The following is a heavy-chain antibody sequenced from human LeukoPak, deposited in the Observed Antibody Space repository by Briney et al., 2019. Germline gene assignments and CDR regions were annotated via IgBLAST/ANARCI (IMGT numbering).Heavy chain of an antibody. CDR3: AKSRNAYYFAMDV. D-gene: IGHD1-1*01. J-gene: IGHJ6*02. CDR2: ICITGADT. V-gene: IGHV3-23*01. CDR1: GFPFDSYA. Sequence: PGGSLRLSCAASGFPFDSYAMSWARQAPGKGLEWVSLICITGADTYYADSVEGRFTVSRDNSKNMIYLQMNSLRAEDTAVYYCAKSRNAYYFAMDVWGLGTTVTVSS.